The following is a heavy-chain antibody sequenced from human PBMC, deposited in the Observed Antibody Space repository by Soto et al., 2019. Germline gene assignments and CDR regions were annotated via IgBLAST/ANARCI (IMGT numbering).Heavy chain of an antibody. CDR1: GGSFSGYY. V-gene: IGHV4-34*01. CDR3: ARWSPNSSYGGWVGY. D-gene: IGHD4-17*01. Sequence: SETLSLTCAVYGGSFSGYYWSWIRQPPGKGLEWIGEINHSGSTNYNPSLKSRVTISVDTSKNQFSLKLNSVTAADTAVYYCARWSPNSSYGGWVGYWGQGTLVTVSS. CDR2: INHSGST. J-gene: IGHJ4*02.